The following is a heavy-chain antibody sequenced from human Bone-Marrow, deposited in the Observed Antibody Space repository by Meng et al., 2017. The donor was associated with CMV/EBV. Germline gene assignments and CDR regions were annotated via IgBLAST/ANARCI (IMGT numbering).Heavy chain of an antibody. D-gene: IGHD6-6*01. V-gene: IGHV3-20*04. CDR2: INWDGGST. Sequence: GGSRRLSCAASGFTFDDYGMSWGRQAPGKGLEGASGINWDGGSTGYADSVKGRFTISRDNAKNSLYQQMNSLRAEDTALYYCARGTSYRSSLEDFQHWGQGTLVTVSS. CDR1: GFTFDDYG. CDR3: ARGTSYRSSLEDFQH. J-gene: IGHJ1*01.